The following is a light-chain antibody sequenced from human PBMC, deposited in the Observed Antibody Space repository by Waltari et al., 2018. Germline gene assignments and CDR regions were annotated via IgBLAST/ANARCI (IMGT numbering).Light chain of an antibody. J-gene: IGLJ2*01. Sequence: QSALTQPPSASGSPGQSVTISCTGTSSDIGGYDYVSWYQQHPGKVPKLIIYDVNRRPSGVPDRFSGSKSGNTASLTVSGLQAGDEADYYCSSFVGSNTIIFGGGTKLTVL. CDR2: DVN. CDR1: SSDIGGYDY. CDR3: SSFVGSNTII. V-gene: IGLV2-8*01.